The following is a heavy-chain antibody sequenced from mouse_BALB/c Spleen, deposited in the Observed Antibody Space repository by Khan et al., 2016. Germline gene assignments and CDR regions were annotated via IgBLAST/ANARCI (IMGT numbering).Heavy chain of an antibody. V-gene: IGHV5-17*02. J-gene: IGHJ2*01. CDR1: GFTFSSFG. Sequence: ELVESGGGLVQPGGSRKLSCAASGFTFSSFGMHWVRQAPEKGLEWVAFISSGGSVIYYADTVTGRFTISRDNPKNTLFLQMTSLRSEDTAMYYCGREDDWGQGTTLTVSS. CDR3: GREDD. CDR2: ISSGGSVI.